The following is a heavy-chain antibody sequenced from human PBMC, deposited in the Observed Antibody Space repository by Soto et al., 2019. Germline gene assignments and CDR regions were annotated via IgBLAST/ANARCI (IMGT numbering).Heavy chain of an antibody. D-gene: IGHD6-13*01. CDR1: GGSISSYY. CDR2: IYYSGST. V-gene: IGHV4-59*01. Sequence: SETLSLTCTVPGGSISSYYWSWIRQPPGKGLEWIGYIYYSGSTNYNPSLKSRVTISVDTSKNQFSLKLSSVTAADTAVYYCARAGDSSTYDYWGQGTLVTVSS. CDR3: ARAGDSSTYDY. J-gene: IGHJ4*02.